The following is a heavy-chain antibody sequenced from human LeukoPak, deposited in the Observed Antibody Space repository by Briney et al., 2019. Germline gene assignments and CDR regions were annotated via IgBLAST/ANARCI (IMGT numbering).Heavy chain of an antibody. CDR3: ASIVGATYKDY. Sequence: GRSLRLSCAASGFTFSSYGMHWVRQAPGKGLEWVAVIWYDGSNKYYADSVKGRFTISRDNSKNTLYLQMNSLRAEDTAVYYCASIVGATYKDYWGQGTLVTVSS. CDR2: IWYDGSNK. CDR1: GFTFSSYG. D-gene: IGHD1-26*01. V-gene: IGHV3-33*01. J-gene: IGHJ4*02.